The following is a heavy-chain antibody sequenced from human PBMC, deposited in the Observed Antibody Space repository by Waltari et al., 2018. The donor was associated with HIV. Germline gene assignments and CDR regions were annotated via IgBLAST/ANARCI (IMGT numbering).Heavy chain of an antibody. CDR3: ARTVGTSISGVITYNWFDS. D-gene: IGHD3-3*01. J-gene: IGHJ5*01. CDR2: IYYTWTS. Sequence: QVQLQESGPGLVKPSETLSVTCNVSADTITTYSLRWILQAPAKGLEWIGYIYYTWTSNYNPSPSRKSRVTMSLDTSKTQFSLKLTSVSAADTAVYYCARTVGTSISGVITYNWFDSWGQGTLVTVSS. CDR1: ADTITTYS. V-gene: IGHV4-59*01.